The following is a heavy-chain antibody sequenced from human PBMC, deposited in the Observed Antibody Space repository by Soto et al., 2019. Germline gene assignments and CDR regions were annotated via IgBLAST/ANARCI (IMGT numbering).Heavy chain of an antibody. V-gene: IGHV3-23*01. D-gene: IGHD6-19*01. Sequence: PGGSLRLSCAASGFTFSSYAMSWVRQAPGKGLEWVSAISGSGGSTYYADSVKGRFTISRDNSKNTLYLQMNSLRAEDTAVYYCAKDISSSAGTRVYFQHWGQGTLVTVSS. CDR1: GFTFSSYA. CDR3: AKDISSSAGTRVYFQH. CDR2: ISGSGGST. J-gene: IGHJ1*01.